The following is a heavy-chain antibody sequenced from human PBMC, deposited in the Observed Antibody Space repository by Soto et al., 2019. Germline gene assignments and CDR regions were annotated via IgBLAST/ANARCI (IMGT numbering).Heavy chain of an antibody. Sequence: GGSLRLSCAASGFNFSNAWMNWVRQAPGKGLEWVGRIKIKTDGRTKYYAAPVKGRFTISRDNSKNTLYLQMNSLRAEDTAVYYCARSECITMVRGVEGPLCYYGMDVWGQGTTVTVSS. J-gene: IGHJ6*02. CDR2: IKIKTDGRTK. CDR1: GFNFSNAW. V-gene: IGHV3-15*07. CDR3: ARSECITMVRGVEGPLCYYGMDV. D-gene: IGHD3-10*01.